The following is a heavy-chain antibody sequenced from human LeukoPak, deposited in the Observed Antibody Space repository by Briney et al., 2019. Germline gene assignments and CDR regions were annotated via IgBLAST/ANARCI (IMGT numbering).Heavy chain of an antibody. J-gene: IGHJ2*01. D-gene: IGHD6-19*01. V-gene: IGHV4-34*01. Sequence: SETLSLTCVVYGESFSGYSWSWIRQPPGKGLEWIGEINQRRNTNYNPSLKSRVTISIDTSKNQFSLKLSSVTAADTAVYYCARHGWHAWYFDLWGRGTLVTVSS. CDR3: ARHGWHAWYFDL. CDR2: INQRRNT. CDR1: GESFSGYS.